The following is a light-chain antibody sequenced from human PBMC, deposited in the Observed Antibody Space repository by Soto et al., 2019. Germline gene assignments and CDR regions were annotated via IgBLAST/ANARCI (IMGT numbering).Light chain of an antibody. CDR1: QSVSRS. CDR2: GAS. Sequence: EIVMTQSPDTLSVSPGDRATLSCRASQSVSRSLTWYQQKPGQAPRLLIYGASTRATGIPARFSGSGSGTDFTLTIISLHSEDFATYYCQQCYSSPQTFGQGTKVDI. J-gene: IGKJ1*01. CDR3: QQCYSSPQT. V-gene: IGKV3-15*01.